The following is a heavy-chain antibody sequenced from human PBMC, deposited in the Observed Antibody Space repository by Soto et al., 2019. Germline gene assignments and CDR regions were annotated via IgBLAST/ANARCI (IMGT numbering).Heavy chain of an antibody. CDR2: INPNSGGT. CDR3: ARRQTGSYYDYGMDV. CDR1: GYTFTGYY. Sequence: ASVKVSCKASGYTFTGYYMHWVREAPGQGLEWMGWINPNSGGTNYAQKFQGRVTMTRDTSISTAYMELSRLRSDDTDVYYCARRQTGSYYDYGMDVWGQGTTVTVSS. J-gene: IGHJ6*02. V-gene: IGHV1-2*02.